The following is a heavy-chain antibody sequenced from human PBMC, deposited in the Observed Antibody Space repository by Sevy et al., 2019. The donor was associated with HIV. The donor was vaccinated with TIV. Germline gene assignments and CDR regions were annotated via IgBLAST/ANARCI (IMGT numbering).Heavy chain of an antibody. Sequence: AGSLRLSCAASGFSFSSYGMHWVRQAPGKELEWMSYIKYDGSNKDYADSVKGRFTISRDNSKNTLYLQMNSLRVEDTAVFYCVNEGGGEGGDHWGQGTLVTVSS. J-gene: IGHJ4*02. CDR1: GFSFSSYG. CDR2: IKYDGSNK. CDR3: VNEGGGEGGDH. V-gene: IGHV3-30*02. D-gene: IGHD2-21*01.